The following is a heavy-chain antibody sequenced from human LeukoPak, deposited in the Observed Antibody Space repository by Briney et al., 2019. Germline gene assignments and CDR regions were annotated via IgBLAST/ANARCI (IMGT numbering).Heavy chain of an antibody. D-gene: IGHD4/OR15-4a*01. J-gene: IGHJ4*02. CDR3: ARRAGAYSHPYDY. CDR2: IYYSGST. Sequence: PSETLSLTCTVSGGSISSSSYYWGWIRQPPGKGLEWIGSIYYSGSTYYNPSLKSRVTISVDTSKNRFSLKLSSVTAADTAAYYCARRAGAYSHPYDYWGQGTLVTVSS. V-gene: IGHV4-39*07. CDR1: GGSISSSSYY.